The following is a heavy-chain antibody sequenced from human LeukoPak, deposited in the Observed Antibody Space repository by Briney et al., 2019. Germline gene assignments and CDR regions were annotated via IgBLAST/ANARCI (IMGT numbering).Heavy chain of an antibody. Sequence: KPGGSLRLSCAASGFTFSSYSMNWIRQAPGKGLEWVSSISSSGSYTYYADSVKGRFTISRDNAKNSLFLHMNSLRAEDTAVYYCARRGGSTATGYYFDYWGQGTLVTVSS. J-gene: IGHJ4*02. V-gene: IGHV3-21*01. D-gene: IGHD3-10*01. CDR3: ARRGGSTATGYYFDY. CDR1: GFTFSSYS. CDR2: ISSSGSYT.